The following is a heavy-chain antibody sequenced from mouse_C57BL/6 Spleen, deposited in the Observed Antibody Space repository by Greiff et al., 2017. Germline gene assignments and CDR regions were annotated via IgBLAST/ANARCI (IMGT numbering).Heavy chain of an antibody. D-gene: IGHD2-4*01. J-gene: IGHJ2*01. CDR3: TTYDCDY. Sequence: EVQLQQSGAELVRPGASVKLSCTASGFNIKDDYMHWVKQRPEQGLEWIGWIETENGDTEYASKFQGKATITADTASNTAYLQLSSLTSEDTAVYYCTTYDCDYWGQGTTLTVSS. CDR2: IETENGDT. V-gene: IGHV14-4*01. CDR1: GFNIKDDY.